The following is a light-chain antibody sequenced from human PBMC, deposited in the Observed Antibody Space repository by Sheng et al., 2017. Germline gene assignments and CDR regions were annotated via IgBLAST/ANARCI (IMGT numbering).Light chain of an antibody. CDR2: AAS. Sequence: EIVMTQSPATLSVSPGERATLSCRASQSVGSKLAWYQQKPGQVPRLLIFAASSRATGVPDRFSGSASGTDFTLTVSRLEPEDFAVYYCHHYGTPMSTFGQGTKVEIK. CDR1: QSVGSK. V-gene: IGKV3-20*01. CDR3: HHYGTPMST. J-gene: IGKJ2*01.